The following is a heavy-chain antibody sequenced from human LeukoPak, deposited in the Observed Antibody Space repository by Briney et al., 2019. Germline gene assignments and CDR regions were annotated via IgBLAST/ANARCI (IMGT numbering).Heavy chain of an antibody. CDR1: GGSISSSSYY. CDR3: ARDNDYSAMGYYYGMDV. Sequence: SETLSLTCTVSGGSISSSSYYWGWIRQPPGKGLEWIGSIYYSGSTYYNPSLKSRVTISVDTSKNQFSLKLSSVTAADTAVYYCARDNDYSAMGYYYGMDVWGQGTTVTVSS. J-gene: IGHJ6*02. V-gene: IGHV4-39*02. CDR2: IYYSGST. D-gene: IGHD4-11*01.